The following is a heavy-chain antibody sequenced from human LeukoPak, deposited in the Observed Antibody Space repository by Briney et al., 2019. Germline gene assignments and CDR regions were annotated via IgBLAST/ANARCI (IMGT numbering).Heavy chain of an antibody. V-gene: IGHV4-59*12. CDR1: GGSISSYY. J-gene: IGHJ4*02. CDR3: ARDVGRGIPRVGPSFDY. CDR2: IYYSGST. D-gene: IGHD1-26*01. Sequence: PSETLSLTCTVSGGSISSYYWSWIRQPPGKGLEWIGYIYYSGSTNYNPSLKSRVTISVDTSKNQFSLKLSSVTAADTAVYYCARDVGRGIPRVGPSFDYWGQGTLVTVSS.